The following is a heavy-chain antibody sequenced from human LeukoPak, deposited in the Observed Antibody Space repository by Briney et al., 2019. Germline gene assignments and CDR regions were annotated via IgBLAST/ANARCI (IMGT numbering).Heavy chain of an antibody. CDR3: ARANTDYYDSSGYYYQGY. CDR2: IYYSGST. V-gene: IGHV4-59*01. D-gene: IGHD3-22*01. CDR1: GGSISSYY. J-gene: IGHJ4*02. Sequence: PSETLSLTCTVSGGSISSYYWSWIRQPPGKGLEWIGYIYYSGSTNYNPSLKSRVTISVDTSKNQFSLKLSSVTAADTAVYYCARANTDYYDSSGYYYQGYWGQGTLVTVSS.